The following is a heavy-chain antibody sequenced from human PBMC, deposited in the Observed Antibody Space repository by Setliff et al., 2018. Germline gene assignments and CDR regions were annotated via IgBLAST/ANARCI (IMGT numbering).Heavy chain of an antibody. V-gene: IGHV4-4*07. CDR2: IYVTEST. D-gene: IGHD3-10*01. CDR3: AASRAYTGAVEEWFLPKTFDF. CDR1: GDSISNYY. J-gene: IGHJ4*02. Sequence: SETLSLTCTVSGDSISNYYWNWIRQPAGKGLEWIGRIYVTESTKYNPSLKSRVTLSIDTSKNQFSLKLSSVTAADAALYYCAASRAYTGAVEEWFLPKTFDFWGQGTLVTV.